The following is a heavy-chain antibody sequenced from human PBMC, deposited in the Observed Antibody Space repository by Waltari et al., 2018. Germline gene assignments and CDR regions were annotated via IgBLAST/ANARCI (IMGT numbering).Heavy chain of an antibody. CDR3: TRAFVNIAARGMDV. D-gene: IGHD6-6*01. V-gene: IGHV3-74*01. J-gene: IGHJ6*02. Sequence: EVQLVESGGSLVQPGGSLRLPCIASEFPFSGHWRCWVRQAPGKGLVWVSRMESDGRSTSYADSVKGRFTISRDNAKNTLYLQMNTLRAEDTAVYYCTRAFVNIAARGMDVWGQGTTVTVSS. CDR1: EFPFSGHW. CDR2: MESDGRST.